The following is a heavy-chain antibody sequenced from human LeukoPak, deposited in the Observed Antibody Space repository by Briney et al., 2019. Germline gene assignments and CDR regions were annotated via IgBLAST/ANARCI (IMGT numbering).Heavy chain of an antibody. J-gene: IGHJ4*02. V-gene: IGHV3-66*01. D-gene: IGHD4-17*01. CDR3: AKGSGDTLLGDYSPFDS. CDR2: FFSSGNT. CDR1: GFSVSSTY. Sequence: GGSLRLSCAASGFSVSSTYMHWVRQAPGKGLEWVSAFFSSGNTFYADSVKGRFIISKDTSTNTLHLHMSSLTAQDTAVYYCAKGSGDTLLGDYSPFDSWGQGTLVTVLS.